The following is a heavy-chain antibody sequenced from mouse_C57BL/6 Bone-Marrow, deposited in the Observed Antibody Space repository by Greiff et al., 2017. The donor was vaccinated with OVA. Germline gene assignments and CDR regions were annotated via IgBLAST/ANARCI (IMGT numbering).Heavy chain of an antibody. J-gene: IGHJ4*01. CDR2: ISDGGSYT. Sequence: DVKLVESGGGLVKPGGSLKLSCAASGFTFSSYAMSWVRQTPEKRLEWVATISDGGSYTYYPDNVKGRFTISRDNAKNNLYLQMSHLKSEDTAMYYCARYDYDLYYAMDYWGQGTSVTVSS. CDR3: ARYDYDLYYAMDY. D-gene: IGHD2-4*01. V-gene: IGHV5-4*03. CDR1: GFTFSSYA.